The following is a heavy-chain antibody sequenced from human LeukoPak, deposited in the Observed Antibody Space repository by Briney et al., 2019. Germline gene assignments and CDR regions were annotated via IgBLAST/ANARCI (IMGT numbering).Heavy chain of an antibody. CDR3: ARGGAGLDYSKLDY. J-gene: IGHJ4*02. Sequence: ASVKVSCKASGGTFSSYAISWVRQAPGQGLEWMGGIIPIFGTANYAQKFQGRVTITADKSTSTAYMELSSLRSEDTAVYYCARGGAGLDYSKLDYWGQGTLVTVSS. V-gene: IGHV1-69*06. CDR2: IIPIFGTA. D-gene: IGHD4-11*01. CDR1: GGTFSSYA.